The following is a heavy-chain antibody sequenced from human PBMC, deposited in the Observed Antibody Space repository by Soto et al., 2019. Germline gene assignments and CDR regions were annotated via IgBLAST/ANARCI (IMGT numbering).Heavy chain of an antibody. CDR1: GFTFSSYG. V-gene: IGHV3-30*18. D-gene: IGHD3-3*01. J-gene: IGHJ4*02. CDR2: ISYDGSNK. CDR3: AQDPLLEWTIPPVFFDY. Sequence: QVQLVESGGGVVQPGRSLRLSCAASGFTFSSYGMHWVRQTPGKGLEGVAIISYDGSNKYYADSVKGRFTISRDNSKNTLYLKINSLRPEYKDVYYCAQDPLLEWTIPPVFFDYWGQGTLVTVSS.